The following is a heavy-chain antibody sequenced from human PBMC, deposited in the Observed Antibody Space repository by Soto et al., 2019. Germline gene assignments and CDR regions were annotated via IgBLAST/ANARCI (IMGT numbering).Heavy chain of an antibody. V-gene: IGHV3-11*01. CDR2: ISSSGSTI. Sequence: QVQLVESGGGLVKPGGSLRLSCAASGFTFSDYYMSWIRQAPGKGLEWVSYISSSGSTIYYADSVKGRFTISRDNAKNSLYLQMNSLRAEDTAVYYCAREGTYYYDSSCYHTAIPSAFDIWGQGTMVTVSS. CDR3: AREGTYYYDSSCYHTAIPSAFDI. D-gene: IGHD3-22*01. CDR1: GFTFSDYY. J-gene: IGHJ3*02.